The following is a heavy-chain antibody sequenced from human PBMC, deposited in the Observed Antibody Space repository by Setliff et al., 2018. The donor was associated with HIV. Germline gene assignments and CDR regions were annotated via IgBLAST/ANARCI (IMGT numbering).Heavy chain of an antibody. J-gene: IGHJ3*02. Sequence: LRLSCAASGITFSRSAMSWVRQAPGKGLEWVSGISGSGDDTYYADSVKGRFTISRDNSKNTLYLQMNSLRVEDTALYYCAKVLDIATTGRRLGVLDIWGQGTMVTVS. CDR1: GITFSRSA. D-gene: IGHD6-13*01. CDR3: AKVLDIATTGRRLGVLDI. CDR2: ISGSGDDT. V-gene: IGHV3-23*01.